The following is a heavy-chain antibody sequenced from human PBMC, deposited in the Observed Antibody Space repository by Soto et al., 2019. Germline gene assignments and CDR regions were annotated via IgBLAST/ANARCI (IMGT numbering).Heavy chain of an antibody. Sequence: GGSLRLSCAASGFTFSSYAMHWVRQAPGKGLEWVAVISYDGSNKYYADSVKGRFTISRDNSKNTLYLQMNSLRAEDTAVYYCARDPVVPAAIFFGYFDYWGQGTLVTVSS. J-gene: IGHJ4*02. V-gene: IGHV3-30-3*01. CDR2: ISYDGSNK. D-gene: IGHD2-2*01. CDR1: GFTFSSYA. CDR3: ARDPVVPAAIFFGYFDY.